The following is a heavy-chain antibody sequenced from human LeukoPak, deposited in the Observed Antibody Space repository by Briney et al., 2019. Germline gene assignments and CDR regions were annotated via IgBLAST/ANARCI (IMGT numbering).Heavy chain of an antibody. J-gene: IGHJ3*01. CDR1: GFTFTNYW. CDR2: INQDGSEK. CDR3: AKDMDRPTVVTRAFDL. Sequence: ETGGSLRLSCVASGFTFTNYWMTWVRQAPGKGLEWVANINQDGSEKQYGDSVRGRFIVSRENAKNSLDLQMNSLRAEDTAVYYCAKDMDRPTVVTRAFDLWGQGTMVTVSS. V-gene: IGHV3-7*03. D-gene: IGHD4-23*01.